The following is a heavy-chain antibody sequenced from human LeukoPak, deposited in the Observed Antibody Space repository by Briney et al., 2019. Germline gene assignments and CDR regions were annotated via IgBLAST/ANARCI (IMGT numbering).Heavy chain of an antibody. J-gene: IGHJ3*02. V-gene: IGHV3-20*04. CDR1: GSTFDDYG. D-gene: IGHD3-22*01. CDR3: ARAGYYDSSGYSEEAFDI. CDR2: INWNGGST. Sequence: TGGSLRLSCAASGSTFDDYGMSWVRQAPGKGLESVSGINWNGGSTGYADSVKGRFTISRDNSKNSLYLQMNSLRAEDTALYYCARAGYYDSSGYSEEAFDIWGQGTMVTVSS.